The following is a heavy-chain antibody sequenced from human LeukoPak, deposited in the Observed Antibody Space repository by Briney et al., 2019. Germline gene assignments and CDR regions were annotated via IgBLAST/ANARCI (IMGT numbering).Heavy chain of an antibody. D-gene: IGHD5-18*01. CDR3: ARLVDTDIYYGMDV. J-gene: IGHJ6*02. CDR2: TYYRSGWYR. Sequence: SQTLSLTCVISGDSVSSNDAAWTWIRQSPSGGLEWLVRTYYRSGWYRDYALSVRGRISIDPDTSKNQFSLHMNSVTHEDTAVYYCARLVDTDIYYGMDVWGQGSTVTVSS. V-gene: IGHV6-1*01. CDR1: GDSVSSNDAA.